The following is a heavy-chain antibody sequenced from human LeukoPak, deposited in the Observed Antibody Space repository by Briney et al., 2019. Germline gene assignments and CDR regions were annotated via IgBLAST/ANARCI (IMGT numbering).Heavy chain of an antibody. D-gene: IGHD2-15*01. V-gene: IGHV3-74*01. CDR1: GVTFSRYW. CDR2: IKNDGSST. J-gene: IGHJ4*02. CDR3: VREPYCSGGSCYTSGFDC. Sequence: GGSLRLSCAASGVTFSRYWMHWVRQAPGKGLVWVSRIKNDGSSTTYADSVKGRFTISRDNAKNTLYLQMNSLRAEDTAVYYCVREPYCSGGSCYTSGFDCWGQGTLVTVSS.